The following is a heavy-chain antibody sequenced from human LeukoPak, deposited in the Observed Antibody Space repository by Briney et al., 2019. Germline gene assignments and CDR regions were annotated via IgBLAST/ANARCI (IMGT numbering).Heavy chain of an antibody. Sequence: GGSLRLSCGASGFTFSSYDMNWVRQAPGRGLEWVSYISTSGSTIYYADSVKGRFTISRDNTKNSLYLQMNSLRAEDTAVYYCARGGTGATKRYYYSAMDVWGQGTTVTVSS. D-gene: IGHD1-26*01. CDR1: GFTFSSYD. CDR3: ARGGTGATKRYYYSAMDV. J-gene: IGHJ6*02. CDR2: ISTSGSTI. V-gene: IGHV3-48*03.